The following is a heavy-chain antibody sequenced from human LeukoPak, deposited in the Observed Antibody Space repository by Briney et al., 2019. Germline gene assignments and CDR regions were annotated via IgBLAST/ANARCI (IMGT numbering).Heavy chain of an antibody. CDR1: GGSISSGDYC. D-gene: IGHD3-22*01. V-gene: IGHV4-30-4*01. Sequence: SETLSLTCTVSGGSISSGDYCWSWIRQPPGKGLEWIGYICYSGSTYYNPSLKSRVTISVDTSKDQFSLKLSSVTAADTAVYYCARERRYYYDSSGPNFDYWGQGTLVTVSS. CDR2: ICYSGST. CDR3: ARERRYYYDSSGPNFDY. J-gene: IGHJ4*02.